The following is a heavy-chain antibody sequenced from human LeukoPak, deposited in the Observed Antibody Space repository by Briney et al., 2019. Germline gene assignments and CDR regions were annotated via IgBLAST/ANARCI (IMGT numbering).Heavy chain of an antibody. CDR2: IGAGDGNT. Sequence: GASVKVSCKVSGYTLTKLSMHWVRQAPGKGLEWMGWIGAGDGNTIYAQKFQGRVTMTTDTSTDTAYMELRSLRFDDTAVYYCASLSDIVVGPCAPGFAFDGGGQGRMATVSS. D-gene: IGHD2-2*01. J-gene: IGHJ3*01. CDR3: ASLSDIVVGPCAPGFAFDG. V-gene: IGHV1-24*01. CDR1: GYTLTKLS.